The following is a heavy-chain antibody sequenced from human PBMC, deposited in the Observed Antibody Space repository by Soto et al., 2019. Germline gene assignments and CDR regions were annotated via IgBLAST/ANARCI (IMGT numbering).Heavy chain of an antibody. V-gene: IGHV4-30-4*01. CDR1: GGSISTVNYW. CDR2: IYNGGRT. CDR3: ARGPSGDKVDS. J-gene: IGHJ4*02. D-gene: IGHD7-27*01. Sequence: QVQLQESGPGLVKPSQTLSLTCTVSGGSISTVNYWWSWIRQSPDMGLEWIGHIYNGGRTYNNPSLERRVTMSVDTSNNQLSLTLSSVSAADTAVYYCARGPSGDKVDSWGQGTLVTVSS.